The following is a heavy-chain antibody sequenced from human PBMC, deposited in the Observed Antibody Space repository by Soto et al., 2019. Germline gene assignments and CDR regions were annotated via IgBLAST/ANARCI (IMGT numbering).Heavy chain of an antibody. CDR1: GFTFSSYA. V-gene: IGHV3-30-3*01. CDR3: ARDHYYDSSGYPRFDY. CDR2: ISYDGSNK. D-gene: IGHD3-22*01. J-gene: IGHJ4*02. Sequence: GGSLRLSCAASGFTFSSYAMHWVRQAPGKGLEWVAVISYDGSNKYYADSVKGRFTISRDNSKNTLYLQMNSLRAEDTAVYYCARDHYYDSSGYPRFDYWGQGTLVTVSS.